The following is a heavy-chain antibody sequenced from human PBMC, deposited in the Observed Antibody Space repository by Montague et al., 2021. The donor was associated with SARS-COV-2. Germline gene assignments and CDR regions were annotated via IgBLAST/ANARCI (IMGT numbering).Heavy chain of an antibody. CDR1: GGSLTNHY. J-gene: IGHJ4*02. Sequence: SETLSLTCAVYGGSLTNHYWTWLRQPPGNGLEWVGEVNQSGRTTHYNPPLRGRVTISVDRSNNQVSLTLESVTAADTAVYYCARVPLHFDGFDYWGQGSLVTVSS. D-gene: IGHD3-9*01. CDR3: ARVPLHFDGFDY. V-gene: IGHV4-34*01. CDR2: VNQSGRTT.